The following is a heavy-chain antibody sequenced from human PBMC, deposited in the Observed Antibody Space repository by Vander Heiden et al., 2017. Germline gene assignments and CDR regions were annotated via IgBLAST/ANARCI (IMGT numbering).Heavy chain of an antibody. CDR1: GFTFSSYA. J-gene: IGHJ4*02. CDR2: ISGSGGST. CDR3: AKKQWLDHFDY. V-gene: IGHV3-23*01. D-gene: IGHD6-19*01. Sequence: EVQLLESGGGLVQPGGSLRLSCAASGFTFSSYAMSWVRQAPGKGLEWVSAISGSGGSTYYAESVEGRFTISRDNYKNRLYLQMNSLRAEDTAVYYCAKKQWLDHFDYWGQGTLVTVSS.